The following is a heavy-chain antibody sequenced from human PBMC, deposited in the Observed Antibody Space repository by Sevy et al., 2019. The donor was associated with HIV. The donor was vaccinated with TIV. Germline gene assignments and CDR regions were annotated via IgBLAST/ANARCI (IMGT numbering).Heavy chain of an antibody. J-gene: IGHJ6*02. V-gene: IGHV3-9*01. CDR2: ISWNSGSI. CDR1: GFTFDDYA. Sequence: GGSLRLSCAASGFTFDDYAMHWVRQAPGKGLEWVSGISWNSGSIGYADSVKGRFTISRDNAKNSLYLQMNRLGAEDTALYYWAKDRGGGRCSSTSCSNYYYYYGMDVWPRDHGHRLL. CDR3: AKDRGGGRCSSTSCSNYYYYYGMDV. D-gene: IGHD2-2*01.